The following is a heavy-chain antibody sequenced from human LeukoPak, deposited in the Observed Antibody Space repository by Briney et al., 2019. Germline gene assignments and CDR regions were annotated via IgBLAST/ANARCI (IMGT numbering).Heavy chain of an antibody. V-gene: IGHV1-18*01. CDR3: ARVPSGAGDRGYFDY. Sequence: ASVKVSCKASGYSFSNYGISWVRQAPGQGLEWMGWISAYNGNTNYAQKLQGRVTMTTDTSTSTAYMELRSLRSDDTAVYYCARVPSGAGDRGYFDYWGQGTLVTVSS. D-gene: IGHD2-15*01. J-gene: IGHJ4*02. CDR2: ISAYNGNT. CDR1: GYSFSNYG.